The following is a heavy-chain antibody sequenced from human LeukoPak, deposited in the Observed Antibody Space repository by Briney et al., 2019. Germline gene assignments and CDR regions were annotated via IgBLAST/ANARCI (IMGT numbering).Heavy chain of an antibody. CDR2: IRQDGGEA. D-gene: IGHD3-10*01. CDR1: GFTFSTYW. CDR3: ARDGDTVLTRGYYFYMDV. J-gene: IGHJ6*03. Sequence: GGSLRLSCAASGFTFSTYWMTWVRQAPGKGLEWVANIRQDGGEAYYVDSVKGRFTISRDNAKTSVYLQMNSLRAEDTAVYYCARDGDTVLTRGYYFYMDVWGKGTTVTVSS. V-gene: IGHV3-7*03.